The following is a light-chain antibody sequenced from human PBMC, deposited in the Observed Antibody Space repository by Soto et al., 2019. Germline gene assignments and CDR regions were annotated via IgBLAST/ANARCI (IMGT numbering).Light chain of an antibody. Sequence: IQMTQSPSTLSASVGDRVTITCRASQDINNWLAWYQQKPGNAPKFLIYDASSLQSGVSSRFSGSGSGREFTLTISSLQPDDFGTYYCQQYNSRRTFGQGTKVEIK. J-gene: IGKJ1*01. CDR2: DAS. V-gene: IGKV1-5*01. CDR1: QDINNW. CDR3: QQYNSRRT.